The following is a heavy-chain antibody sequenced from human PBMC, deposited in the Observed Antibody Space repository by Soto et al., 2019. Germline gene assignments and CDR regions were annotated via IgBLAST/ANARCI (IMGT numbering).Heavy chain of an antibody. Sequence: EVLLVESGGGLVQPGGSLRLSCAASGLTVSNNYITWVRQAPGKGLEWVSLIYSGGNTYYADSVKGRFTISRDSSRNTVYLQMHSLRPEDLAVYYCTPGREQNFQWGQGTLVTVSS. CDR3: TPGREQNFQ. D-gene: IGHD1-26*01. V-gene: IGHV3-66*01. J-gene: IGHJ4*02. CDR1: GLTVSNNY. CDR2: IYSGGNT.